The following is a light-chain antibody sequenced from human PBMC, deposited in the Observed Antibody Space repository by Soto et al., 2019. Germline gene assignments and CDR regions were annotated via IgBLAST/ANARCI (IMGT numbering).Light chain of an antibody. CDR1: QGIAPY. Sequence: DVQMTQSPSSLSAFVGDRVTITCRASQGIAPYLAWFQQKPGKVPKLLIYATSTLQSGVPSRFSGSGSGTDFTLTISSLQPEDVATYYCQQYLSAPLTFGGGNTVDIK. V-gene: IGKV1-27*01. J-gene: IGKJ4*01. CDR2: ATS. CDR3: QQYLSAPLT.